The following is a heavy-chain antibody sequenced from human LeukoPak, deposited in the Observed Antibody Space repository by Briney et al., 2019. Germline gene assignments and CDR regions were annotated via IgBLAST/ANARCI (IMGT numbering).Heavy chain of an antibody. D-gene: IGHD2-15*01. Sequence: SETLSLTCTVSGVSISSSNSYWGWIRQPPEKGLEWIGSIYYSGNTYYNASLKSQVSISIDTSKNQFSLRLTSVTAADTAVYYCARSGCSGGTCFFDYWGQGTLVTVSS. J-gene: IGHJ4*02. CDR1: GVSISSSNSY. V-gene: IGHV4-39*01. CDR2: IYYSGNT. CDR3: ARSGCSGGTCFFDY.